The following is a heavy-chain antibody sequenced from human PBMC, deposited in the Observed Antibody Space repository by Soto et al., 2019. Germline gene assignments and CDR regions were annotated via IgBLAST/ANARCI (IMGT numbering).Heavy chain of an antibody. J-gene: IGHJ4*02. D-gene: IGHD5-18*01. CDR3: ARDYYVDTAMVPGY. CDR2: INPNSGGT. V-gene: IGHV1-2*02. Sequence: GASVKVSCKASGYTFTSYGISWVRQAPGQGLEWMGWINPNSGGTNYAQKFQGRVTMTRDTSISTAYMELSRLRSDDTAVYYCARDYYVDTAMVPGYWGQGTLVTVSS. CDR1: GYTFTSYG.